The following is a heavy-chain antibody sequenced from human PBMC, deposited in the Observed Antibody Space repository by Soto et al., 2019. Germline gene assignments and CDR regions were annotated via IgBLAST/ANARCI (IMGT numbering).Heavy chain of an antibody. J-gene: IGHJ6*02. CDR3: ARATTVTSSFFYYGLDV. D-gene: IGHD4-17*01. Sequence: QVQLQESGPGLVKPSQTLSLTCSVSGDSITNDDYYWTWIRQPPGKGLAWIGHIYYNGNTYYNPSLKSRLTLSLDTSQNPFSLHLTSVIAADSASYFCARATTVTSSFFYYGLDVWGQGTTVNVSS. CDR2: IYYNGNT. V-gene: IGHV4-30-4*08. CDR1: GDSITNDDYY.